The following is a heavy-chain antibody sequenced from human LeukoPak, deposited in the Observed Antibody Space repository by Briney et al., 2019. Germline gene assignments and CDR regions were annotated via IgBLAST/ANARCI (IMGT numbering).Heavy chain of an antibody. D-gene: IGHD3-10*01. CDR1: GGSISGDF. CDR3: ARASRHYYTSGRNLTPWPAGMDV. CDR2: SGST. Sequence: SETLSLTCTVSGGSISGDFWTWIRQPPGKTLEWIGYSGSTNYNPSLKSRVTISLDTSKSQFSLTLSSVTAADTAVYYCARASRHYYTSGRNLTPWPAGMDVWGHGTTVPVS. V-gene: IGHV4-59*01. J-gene: IGHJ6*02.